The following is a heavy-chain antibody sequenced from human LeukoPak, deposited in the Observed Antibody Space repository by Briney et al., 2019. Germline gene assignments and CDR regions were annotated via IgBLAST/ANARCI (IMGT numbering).Heavy chain of an antibody. CDR2: IYWNDDK. CDR1: GFSLSTSGVG. Sequence: SGPTLAKPTQTLTLTCTFSGFSLSTSGVGVGWIRQPPGKALEWLALIYWNDDKRYSPSLKSRLTITKDASKNQVVLTMTNMDPVDTATYYCAHTDGYYDFWSGYLPFDYWGQGTLVTVSS. D-gene: IGHD3-3*01. CDR3: AHTDGYYDFWSGYLPFDY. J-gene: IGHJ4*02. V-gene: IGHV2-5*01.